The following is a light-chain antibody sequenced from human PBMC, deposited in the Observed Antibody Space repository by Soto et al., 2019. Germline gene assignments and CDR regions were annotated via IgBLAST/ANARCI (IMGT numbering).Light chain of an antibody. V-gene: IGLV2-14*01. Sequence: QSALTQPASVSGSPGQSITISCTGTSSDVGGYNYVSWYQQHPGKAPKLMIYDVSKRPSGVSNRFSGSKSGNTASLTISGLQAEDEADYYCSSYISSSTLNVFGTGIKVTVL. CDR1: SSDVGGYNY. CDR2: DVS. J-gene: IGLJ1*01. CDR3: SSYISSSTLNV.